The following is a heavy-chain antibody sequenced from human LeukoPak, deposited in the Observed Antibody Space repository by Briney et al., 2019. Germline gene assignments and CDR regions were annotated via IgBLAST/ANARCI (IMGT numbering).Heavy chain of an antibody. Sequence: PSETLCLTCTVPGGSIRTYFWGWIRQPPGKGLEWSGYIYFTGSTYCSSSLKSRVTISMDTSKNQFSLKLISVTAADAAVYYCARVRSYCSGGSCYPYYFDYWGQGTLVTVSS. CDR3: ARVRSYCSGGSCYPYYFDY. V-gene: IGHV4-59*01. D-gene: IGHD2-15*01. J-gene: IGHJ4*02. CDR2: IYFTGST. CDR1: GGSIRTYF.